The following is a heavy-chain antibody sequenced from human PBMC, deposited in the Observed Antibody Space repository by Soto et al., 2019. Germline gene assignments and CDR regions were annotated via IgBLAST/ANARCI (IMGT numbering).Heavy chain of an antibody. CDR3: ARGPQFPDIEVIPGAVDD. CDR1: GFTFSSYE. D-gene: IGHD2-2*01. J-gene: IGHJ4*02. Sequence: EVQVVESGGGLVQPGGSLRLSCTAAGFTFSSYEMNWVRQAPGKGLEWVSYISYSGSTIYYADSVKGRFTISRDNAKNSLYLQMNSLRVEDTAVYYCARGPQFPDIEVIPGAVDDWGQGTLVTVSS. V-gene: IGHV3-48*03. CDR2: ISYSGSTI.